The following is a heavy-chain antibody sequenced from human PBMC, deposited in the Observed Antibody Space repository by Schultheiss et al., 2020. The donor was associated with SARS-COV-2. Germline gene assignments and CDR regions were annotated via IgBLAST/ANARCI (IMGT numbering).Heavy chain of an antibody. CDR2: IYYSGST. V-gene: IGHV4-61*05. Sequence: SETLSLTCTVSGSSISSSSYYWSWIRQPPGKGLEWIGYIYYSGSTNYNPSLKSRVTISVDTSKNQFSLKLSSVTAADTAVYYCARQRYSSGWTDYWGQGTLVTVSS. CDR3: ARQRYSSGWTDY. CDR1: GSSISSSSYY. D-gene: IGHD6-19*01. J-gene: IGHJ4*02.